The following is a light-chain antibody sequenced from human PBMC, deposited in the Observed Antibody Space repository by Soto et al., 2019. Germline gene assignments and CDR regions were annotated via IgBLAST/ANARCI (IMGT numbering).Light chain of an antibody. Sequence: QSVLTQPASVSGSPGQSITISCTGTTSDVGSDNRVSWYQQYAGKAPRLMIYEDVKRPSGVFNRFSGSKSGNTASLTISGLESEDEADYYCFSTAAGGTWLFGGGTKVTVL. J-gene: IGLJ2*01. CDR2: EDV. CDR3: FSTAAGGTWL. V-gene: IGLV2-23*01. CDR1: TSDVGSDNR.